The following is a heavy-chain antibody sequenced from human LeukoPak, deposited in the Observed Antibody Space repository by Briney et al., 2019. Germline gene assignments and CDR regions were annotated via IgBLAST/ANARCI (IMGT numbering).Heavy chain of an antibody. V-gene: IGHV3-30*18. CDR1: DFTFSSCA. CDR2: ISNDGSAT. CDR3: AKSKYNWNDRAYFER. Sequence: GTSLRLSCAASDFTFSSCAMYWVRQAPGKGLEWVAAISNDGSATHYADSVKGRVTISRDNSKNALYLQMNSLRADDTAMYHCAKSKYNWNDRAYFERWGQGTLVTVSS. J-gene: IGHJ4*02. D-gene: IGHD1-20*01.